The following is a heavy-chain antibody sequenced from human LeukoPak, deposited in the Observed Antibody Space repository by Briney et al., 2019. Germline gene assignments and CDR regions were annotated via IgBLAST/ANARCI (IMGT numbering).Heavy chain of an antibody. D-gene: IGHD5-18*01. V-gene: IGHV4-34*01. J-gene: IGHJ4*02. CDR2: VNHSGST. Sequence: SETLSLTCAVYGGSFSGYYWSWIRQPPGKGLEWIGEVNHSGSTNYNPSLKSRVTISVDPSKNQFSLKLSSVTAADTAVYYCARGRRDTAMVTGPYYFDFWGQGTLVTVSS. CDR1: GGSFSGYY. CDR3: ARGRRDTAMVTGPYYFDF.